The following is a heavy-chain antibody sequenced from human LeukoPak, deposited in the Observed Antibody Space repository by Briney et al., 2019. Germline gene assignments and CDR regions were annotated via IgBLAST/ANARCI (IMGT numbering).Heavy chain of an antibody. Sequence: GGSLRLSCAASGFTFSRYGMHWVRQAPGKGLEWVAVIWYDGSNKYYADSVKGRFTISRDNSKNTLYLQMNSLRAEDTAVYYCARGRYCSGGSCYSLYFQHWGQGTLVTVSS. V-gene: IGHV3-33*01. J-gene: IGHJ1*01. CDR1: GFTFSRYG. CDR2: IWYDGSNK. D-gene: IGHD2-15*01. CDR3: ARGRYCSGGSCYSLYFQH.